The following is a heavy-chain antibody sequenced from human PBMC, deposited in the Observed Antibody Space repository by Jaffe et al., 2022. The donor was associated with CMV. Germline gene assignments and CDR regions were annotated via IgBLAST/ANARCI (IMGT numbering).Heavy chain of an antibody. V-gene: IGHV1-24*01. CDR2: FDPEDGET. CDR1: GYTFTDLS. Sequence: QVQLVQSGAEVKKPGASVRVSCKVSGYTFTDLSMNWVRQAPGKGLEWMGSFDPEDGETLYAQKFQGRVTMTEDTSTDTAYMELSDLRSEDTAVYYCATHAAYYYDNSGNYFLQWGQGTLVTVSS. J-gene: IGHJ4*02. D-gene: IGHD3-22*01. CDR3: ATHAAYYYDNSGNYFLQ.